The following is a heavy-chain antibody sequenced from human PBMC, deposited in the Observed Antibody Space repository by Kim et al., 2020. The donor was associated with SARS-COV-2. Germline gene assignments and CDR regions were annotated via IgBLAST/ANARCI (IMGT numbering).Heavy chain of an antibody. V-gene: IGHV4-39*01. D-gene: IGHD6-13*01. CDR3: ARRPRAAGRSAFDI. Sequence: SETLSLTCTVSGGSISSSSYYWGWIRQPPGKGLEWIGSIYYSGSTYYNPSLKSRVTISVDTSKNQFSLKLSSVTAADTAVYYCARRPRAAGRSAFDIWGQGTMVTVSS. CDR1: GGSISSSSYY. CDR2: IYYSGST. J-gene: IGHJ3*02.